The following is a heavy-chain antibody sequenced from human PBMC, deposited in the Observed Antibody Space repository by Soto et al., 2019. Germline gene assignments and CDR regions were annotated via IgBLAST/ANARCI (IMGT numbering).Heavy chain of an antibody. Sequence: QVQLVQSGADVKKPGASVKVSCKASGYTFSDYGISWVRQAPGQGLEWMGWISSKNGNTNFAQKFRGRVTMTTDPSQSTVYMELRSLRPDDTDGYYCAREPPEKPPEYWCQGTLVTVSS. CDR2: ISSKNGNT. CDR3: AREPPEKPPEY. CDR1: GYTFSDYG. J-gene: IGHJ4*02. V-gene: IGHV1-18*01.